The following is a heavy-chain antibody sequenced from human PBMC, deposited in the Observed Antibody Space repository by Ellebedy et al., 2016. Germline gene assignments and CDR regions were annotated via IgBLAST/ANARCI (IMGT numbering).Heavy chain of an antibody. CDR2: LSGSGFST. CDR3: AKDADPDLYYTKYPMGTAFDI. Sequence: GGSLRLXCAASGFSLKDYAMSWVRQAPGKGQAWVSSLSGSGFSTNYADSVKGRFTMYRDNSKNTLYLETNSLRAEDTDMYYCAKDADPDLYYTKYPMGTAFDIWGQGTMVTVSS. D-gene: IGHD3-10*01. V-gene: IGHV3-23*01. CDR1: GFSLKDYA. J-gene: IGHJ3*02.